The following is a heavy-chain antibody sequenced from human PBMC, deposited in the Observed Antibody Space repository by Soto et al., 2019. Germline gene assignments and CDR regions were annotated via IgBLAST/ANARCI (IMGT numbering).Heavy chain of an antibody. CDR3: ARGTFCSSSETWFDL. CDR1: GDSISPYY. CDR2: IYFSGRI. D-gene: IGHD6-6*01. J-gene: IGHJ4*02. V-gene: IGHV4-59*01. Sequence: LPLTCTFSGDSISPYYWSWIRQPPGKGLECIVYIYFSGRIHYIPSLKSRVIISVDTSMYLCSQKLSSGTAADTAVDYCARGTFCSSSETWFDLWGPGTLGTVS.